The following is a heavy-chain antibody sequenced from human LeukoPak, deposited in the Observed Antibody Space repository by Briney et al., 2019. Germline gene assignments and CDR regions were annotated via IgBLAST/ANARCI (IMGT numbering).Heavy chain of an antibody. CDR1: GGSISSGGYS. CDR3: ARRAYYAVDV. J-gene: IGHJ6*02. Sequence: SQTLSLTCAVSGGSISSGGYSWSWIRQPPGKGLEWIGEIYYGGSTNYNPSLKSRLTMSVDTSKSQFYLNLSSLTAADSAVYFCARRAYYAVDVWGQGISVIVSS. V-gene: IGHV4-30-2*01. CDR2: IYYGGST.